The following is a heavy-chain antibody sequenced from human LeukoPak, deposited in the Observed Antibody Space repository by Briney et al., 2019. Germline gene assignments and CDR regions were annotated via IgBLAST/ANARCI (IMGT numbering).Heavy chain of an antibody. CDR2: ISYDGSNK. D-gene: IGHD3-22*01. V-gene: IGHV3-30*01. CDR1: GLTFSSYA. CDR3: ARDLDRQTYYYDSSGYFNY. J-gene: IGHJ4*02. Sequence: GRSLRLSCAASGLTFSSYAMHWVRQAPGKGLEWVAVISYDGSNKYYADSVKGRFTISRDNSKNTLYLQMNSLRAEDTAVYYCARDLDRQTYYYDSSGYFNYWGQGTLVTVSS.